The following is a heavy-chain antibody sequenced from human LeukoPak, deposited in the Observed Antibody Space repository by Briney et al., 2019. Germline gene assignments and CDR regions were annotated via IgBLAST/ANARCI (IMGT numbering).Heavy chain of an antibody. V-gene: IGHV3-23*01. Sequence: PGGSLRLSCAASGFTFSSYAMSWVRQAPGKGLEWVSAISGSGGSTYYADSVKGRFTISRDNSKNTLYLQMNSLRAEDTAVYYCVKAKAVAGTHYFDYWGQGTLVTVSS. J-gene: IGHJ4*02. CDR3: VKAKAVAGTHYFDY. CDR1: GFTFSSYA. CDR2: ISGSGGST. D-gene: IGHD6-19*01.